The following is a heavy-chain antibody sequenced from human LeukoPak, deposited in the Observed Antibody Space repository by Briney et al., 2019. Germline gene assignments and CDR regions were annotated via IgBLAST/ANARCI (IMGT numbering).Heavy chain of an antibody. CDR3: AKAPHRRYSSSYAGIGDVDY. D-gene: IGHD6-6*01. Sequence: PGRSLRLSCAASGFTFSSYGMHWVRQAPGKGLEWVAVISYDGSNKYYADSVKGRFTISRDNSKNTLYLQMNSLRAEDTGVYYCAKAPHRRYSSSYAGIGDVDYWGQGTLVTVSS. J-gene: IGHJ4*02. V-gene: IGHV3-30*18. CDR2: ISYDGSNK. CDR1: GFTFSSYG.